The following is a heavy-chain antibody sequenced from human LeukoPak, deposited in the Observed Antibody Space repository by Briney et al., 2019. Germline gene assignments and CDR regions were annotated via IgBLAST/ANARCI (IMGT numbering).Heavy chain of an antibody. J-gene: IGHJ4*02. Sequence: SETLSLTCTVSGGSISSGDHYWSWIRQPPGKGLEWIGYIYYSGTTYYNPSLKSRLTISVDTSKNQFSLKLSSVTAADTAVYYCARTDSSGYYGDYWGQGTLVTVSS. CDR2: IYYSGTT. V-gene: IGHV4-30-4*01. D-gene: IGHD3-22*01. CDR3: ARTDSSGYYGDY. CDR1: GGSISSGDHY.